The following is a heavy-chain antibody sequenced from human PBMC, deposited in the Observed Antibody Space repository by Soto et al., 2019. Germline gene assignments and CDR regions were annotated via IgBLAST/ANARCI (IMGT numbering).Heavy chain of an antibody. CDR2: ISAHNGNT. Sequence: QVHLVQSGAEVKKPGASVKVSCKGSGYTFTSYGIPWVRQAPGQGLEWMGWISAHNGNTDYAQKLQGRVTVTRDTSTSTAYMELRSLRSDDTAVYYCASGRYGDYWGQGALVTVSS. D-gene: IGHD1-26*01. V-gene: IGHV1-18*01. CDR3: ASGRYGDY. J-gene: IGHJ4*02. CDR1: GYTFTSYG.